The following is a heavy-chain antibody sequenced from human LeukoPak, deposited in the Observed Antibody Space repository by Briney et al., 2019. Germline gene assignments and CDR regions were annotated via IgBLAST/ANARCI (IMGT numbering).Heavy chain of an antibody. CDR1: GFTFSSHS. Sequence: GGSLRLSCAASGFTFSSHSLNWVRQTPGKGLERVSSISRGGSSIYYADAVKGRFSISRDDANNSLHLQMNSLRADDTAVYFCVRDRGGSEKHWFDYWGQGTLVTVSS. V-gene: IGHV3-21*01. D-gene: IGHD3-10*01. CDR2: ISRGGSSI. CDR3: VRDRGGSEKHWFDY. J-gene: IGHJ4*02.